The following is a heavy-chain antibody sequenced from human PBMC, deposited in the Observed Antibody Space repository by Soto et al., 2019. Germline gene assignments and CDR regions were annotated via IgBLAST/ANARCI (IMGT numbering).Heavy chain of an antibody. D-gene: IGHD4-17*01. CDR2: IDWDDDK. CDR1: GFSLSTSGMC. V-gene: IGHV2-70*11. CDR3: ARNPIWDYGDPRNAFDI. J-gene: IGHJ3*02. Sequence: SGPTLVNPTQTLPLPCTFSGFSLSTSGMCVSWIRQPPGKALEWLARIDWDDDKYYNSSLKTRLTISRDSSRNQVVLTMTNMDPVDTGTYFCARNPIWDYGDPRNAFDIWGQGTSVTVSS.